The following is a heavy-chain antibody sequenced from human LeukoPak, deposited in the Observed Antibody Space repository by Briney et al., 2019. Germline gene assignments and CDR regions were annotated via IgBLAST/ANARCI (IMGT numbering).Heavy chain of an antibody. CDR1: EFRFSTYR. V-gene: IGHV3-74*01. CDR3: VRGTSAWKGVDY. D-gene: IGHD6-19*01. CDR2: ISPDGRRT. Sequence: GGSLRLSCVASEFRFSTYRMHWVRQAPGKGRVVVSCISPDGRRTDSADSVKGRVITSRDNGKNTLYLQLNSLRAEDTAVYYCVRGTSAWKGVDYWGQGTQVTVSS. J-gene: IGHJ4*02.